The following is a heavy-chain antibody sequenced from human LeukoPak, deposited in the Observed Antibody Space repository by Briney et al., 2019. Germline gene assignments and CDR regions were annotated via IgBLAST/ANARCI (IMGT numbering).Heavy chain of an antibody. V-gene: IGHV4-39*01. CDR2: IYYSGST. Sequence: SETLSLTCAVSGGSISSSSYYWDWIRQPPWKGLEWIGSIYYSGSTYYTPSLKSRVSISVDTSKNQISLKLNSVTAADTDLYYCARRFDYYASGSLNWFDPWGQGTLVTVSS. J-gene: IGHJ5*02. CDR1: GGSISSSSYY. D-gene: IGHD3-10*01. CDR3: ARRFDYYASGSLNWFDP.